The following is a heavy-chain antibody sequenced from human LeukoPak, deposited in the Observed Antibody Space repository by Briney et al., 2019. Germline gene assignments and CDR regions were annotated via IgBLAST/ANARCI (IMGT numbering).Heavy chain of an antibody. CDR3: TRDLGLRRMI. Sequence: GGSLRLSCAASGLSLSSNNMHWVRQAPGGGLEWLSYISDGSGTVFSADSVKGRFSISRDNARESLFLQINSLRVEDTAVYYCTRDLGLRRMIWGRGTLVIVSS. V-gene: IGHV3-48*04. CDR1: GLSLSSNN. J-gene: IGHJ2*01. CDR2: ISDGSGTV.